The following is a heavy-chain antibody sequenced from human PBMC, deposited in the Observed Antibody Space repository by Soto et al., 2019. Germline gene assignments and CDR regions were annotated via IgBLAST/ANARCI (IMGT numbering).Heavy chain of an antibody. CDR3: AREPYTTGWYYFDY. D-gene: IGHD6-19*01. V-gene: IGHV1-46*01. CDR2: IHPGTGSI. CDR1: GYSFTRFH. J-gene: IGHJ4*02. Sequence: QVELVQSGAEVKKPGASVKISCKASGYSFTRFHMYWLRQAPGQGLEWVGKIHPGTGSISYAQKFQGRITVRMDTSTSTVYMELRSLRPEDTAVYFCAREPYTTGWYYFDYWGQGTQVSVSS.